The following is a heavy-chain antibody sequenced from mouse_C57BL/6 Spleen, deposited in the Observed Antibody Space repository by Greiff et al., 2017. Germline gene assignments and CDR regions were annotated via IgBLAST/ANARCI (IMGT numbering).Heavy chain of an antibody. Sequence: EVHLVAPGGGLVKPGGSLKLSCAASGFTFSDYGMHWVRQAPGQGLEWVAYIGSGSSAIYYAETVKGRFTISRDNAKNTLFLQMTSLRSDDTAMDYCARFYDGSGMFDYWGQGTTLTVSS. J-gene: IGHJ2*01. CDR2: IGSGSSAI. V-gene: IGHV5-17*01. CDR3: ARFYDGSGMFDY. D-gene: IGHD2-3*01. CDR1: GFTFSDYG.